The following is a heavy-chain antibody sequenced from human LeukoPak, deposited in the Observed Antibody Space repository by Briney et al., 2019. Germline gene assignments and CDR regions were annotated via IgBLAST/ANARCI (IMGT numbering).Heavy chain of an antibody. CDR1: AFTFSDYW. D-gene: IGHD6-13*01. CDR2: IREDGSEK. V-gene: IGHV3-7*03. J-gene: IGHJ4*02. CDR3: AKCPPGIAAAEPYYFDY. Sequence: GGSLRLSCVTSAFTFSDYWMSWVRQTPGKGLEWVANIREDGSEKYYVDSVKGRFTISRDNAKNSLYLQMNSLRAEDTAVYYCAKCPPGIAAAEPYYFDYWGQGTLVTVSS.